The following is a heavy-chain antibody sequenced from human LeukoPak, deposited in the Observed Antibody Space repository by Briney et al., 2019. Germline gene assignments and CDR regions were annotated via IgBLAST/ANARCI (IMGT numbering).Heavy chain of an antibody. V-gene: IGHV4-34*01. CDR1: GGSFSGNY. Sequence: PSETLSLTCAVYGGSFSGNYWSWIRQPPGKGLEWIGEINHSGSTNYIPSLKSRVTISVDTSKNQFSLKLSSVTAADTAMYYCATSGYSGYDLNSWGQGTLVTVSS. CDR3: ATSGYSGYDLNS. CDR2: INHSGST. D-gene: IGHD5-12*01. J-gene: IGHJ4*02.